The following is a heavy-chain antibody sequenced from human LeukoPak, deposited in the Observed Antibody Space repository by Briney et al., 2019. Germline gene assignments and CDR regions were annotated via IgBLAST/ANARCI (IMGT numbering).Heavy chain of an antibody. CDR1: GGSISGYF. D-gene: IGHD3-3*01. J-gene: IGHJ4*02. V-gene: IGHV4-4*07. CDR2: IYSSGNT. CDR3: AREHRDYVTSGYYMDY. Sequence: SDTLSLTCTFSGGSISGYFWNWIRQPAGKGLEWTGRIYSSGNTDYNSSLRSRVTMSLDTSKSQFSLKLTSVTAADTAVYYCAREHRDYVTSGYYMDYWGQGTLVTVSS.